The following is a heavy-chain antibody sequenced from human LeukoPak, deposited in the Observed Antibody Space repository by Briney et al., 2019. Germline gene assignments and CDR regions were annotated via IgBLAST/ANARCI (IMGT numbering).Heavy chain of an antibody. Sequence: ASVKVSCKASGYTFTGYYMHWVRQAPGQGLEWMGWINPNSGGTNYAQKFQGRVTMTRDTSISTAYMELSRLRSDDTAVYYCERDELERLPPYYYYGMDVWGQGTTVTVSS. CDR1: GYTFTGYY. CDR2: INPNSGGT. CDR3: ERDELERLPPYYYYGMDV. V-gene: IGHV1-2*02. D-gene: IGHD1-1*01. J-gene: IGHJ6*02.